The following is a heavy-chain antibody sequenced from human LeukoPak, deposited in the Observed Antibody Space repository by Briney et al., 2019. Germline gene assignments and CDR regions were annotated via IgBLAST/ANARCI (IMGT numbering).Heavy chain of an antibody. V-gene: IGHV4-61*02. Sequence: PSETLSLTCTVSGGSISSSSYYWSWIRQPAGKGLEWIGRIYTSGSTNYNPSLKSRVTMSVDTSKNQFSLKLSSVTAADTAVYFCARHSSDYYGPFDYWGQGTLVTVSS. CDR3: ARHSSDYYGPFDY. CDR1: GGSISSSSYY. J-gene: IGHJ4*02. CDR2: IYTSGST. D-gene: IGHD6-19*01.